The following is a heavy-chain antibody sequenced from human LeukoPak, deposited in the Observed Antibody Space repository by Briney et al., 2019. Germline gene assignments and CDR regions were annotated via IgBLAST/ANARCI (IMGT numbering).Heavy chain of an antibody. D-gene: IGHD3-22*01. Sequence: VASVKVSCKASGGTFSSYAISWVRQAPGQGLEWMGGIIPIFGTANYAQKFQGRVTITTDESTSTAYMELSSLRSEDTAVYYCARSGGYDSSGPLLDYWGQGTLVTVSS. J-gene: IGHJ4*02. CDR1: GGTFSSYA. CDR2: IIPIFGTA. CDR3: ARSGGYDSSGPLLDY. V-gene: IGHV1-69*05.